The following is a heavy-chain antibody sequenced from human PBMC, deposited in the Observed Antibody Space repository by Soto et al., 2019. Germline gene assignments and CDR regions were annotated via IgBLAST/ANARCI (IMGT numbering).Heavy chain of an antibody. CDR2: ITSSSSYI. V-gene: IGHV3-21*01. Sequence: LXLCCAASVFTLSLYSMIWVRQAPGKGLEWVASITSSSSYIYYEDSLKGRFTISRDNAKDSLFLQLDSLRAEDTAVYFCVRARSTDSRPDYWGQGTLVTGSS. CDR1: VFTLSLYS. D-gene: IGHD3-22*01. J-gene: IGHJ4*02. CDR3: VRARSTDSRPDY.